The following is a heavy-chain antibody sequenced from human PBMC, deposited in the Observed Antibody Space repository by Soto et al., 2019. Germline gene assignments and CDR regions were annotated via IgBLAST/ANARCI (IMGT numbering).Heavy chain of an antibody. J-gene: IGHJ4*02. CDR3: AKDHLTTTVTTVGY. D-gene: IGHD4-17*01. CDR1: GFTFSNYG. Sequence: QVQLVESGGGVVQPGRSLRLSCAASGFTFSNYGMHWVRQAPGKGLEWVAVISYHGSDKYYADSVKGRFTISRDNSKNTLYLQMDSRRAEDTAVYYCAKDHLTTTVTTVGYWGQGNLVTVSS. V-gene: IGHV3-30*18. CDR2: ISYHGSDK.